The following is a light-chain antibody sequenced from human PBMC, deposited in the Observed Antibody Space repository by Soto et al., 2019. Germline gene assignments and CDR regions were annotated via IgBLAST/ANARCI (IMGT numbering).Light chain of an antibody. CDR3: QQRGNWPVT. CDR2: DAS. J-gene: IGKJ1*01. Sequence: EIVLTQSPATLSLSPGERATLSCRASQSVGSSFAWYQQKPGQAPRLRIYDASNMATGIPARFSGSGSGTDFTISISSLAPDDFAVYYCQQRGNWPVTFGQGTRVDIK. CDR1: QSVGSS. V-gene: IGKV3-11*01.